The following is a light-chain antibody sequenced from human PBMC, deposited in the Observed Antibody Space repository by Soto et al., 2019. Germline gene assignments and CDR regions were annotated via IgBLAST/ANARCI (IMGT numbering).Light chain of an antibody. V-gene: IGKV4-1*01. J-gene: IGKJ5*01. CDR1: QSVLYSSNNKNY. Sequence: DIVMTQSPDSLAVSLGERATINCKSSQSVLYSSNNKNYLAWYQKKPGKAPILLIYAASSLQSGVPSRFSGSGSGTDFTLTISSLQPEDCAIYFCQQANSFPITFGQGTRLEIK. CDR3: QQANSFPIT. CDR2: AAS.